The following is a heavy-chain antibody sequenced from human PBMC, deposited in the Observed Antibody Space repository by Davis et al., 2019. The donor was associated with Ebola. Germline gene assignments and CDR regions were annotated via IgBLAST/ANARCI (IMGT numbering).Heavy chain of an antibody. CDR3: ARQHDPSTPAPGF. V-gene: IGHV3-74*01. CDR1: GFTFSSYW. D-gene: IGHD5/OR15-5a*01. CDR2: IKTDGSYT. J-gene: IGHJ4*02. Sequence: GESLKISCAASGFTFSSYWMHWVRQAPGKGLVWVSRIKTDGSYTNYADSVKGRFAIFRDNAKNTLYLQMNSQRAEDTAVYYCARQHDPSTPAPGFWGQGTLVTVSS.